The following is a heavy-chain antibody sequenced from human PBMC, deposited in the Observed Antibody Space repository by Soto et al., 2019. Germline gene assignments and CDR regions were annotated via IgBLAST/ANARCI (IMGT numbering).Heavy chain of an antibody. D-gene: IGHD2-15*01. Sequence: GGSLRLSCTVSGFTVSSNYMNWVRQAPGKGLEWVSVIFPDGSTYYTDSVRDRFTISRDNSKNTVYLQMNSLRAEDTAVYFCARRALPHAFVDYWGQGTLVTVSS. J-gene: IGHJ4*02. V-gene: IGHV3-66*01. CDR1: GFTVSSNY. CDR3: ARRALPHAFVDY. CDR2: IFPDGST.